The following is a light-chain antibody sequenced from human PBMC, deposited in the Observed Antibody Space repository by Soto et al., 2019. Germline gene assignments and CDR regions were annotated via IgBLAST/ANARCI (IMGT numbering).Light chain of an antibody. J-gene: IGLJ1*01. CDR1: ISNIGVNS. CDR3: GSWDSSMSAYV. V-gene: IGLV1-51*01. CDR2: DYD. Sequence: QSVLTQPPSVSAAPGHRFTISFSGSISNIGVNSLSWYQQLPGTAPKLLIYDYDKLPSGIPDRFSGSKSGTSATLGITGFKTGDEADYYCGSWDSSMSAYVFGTGTKVTVL.